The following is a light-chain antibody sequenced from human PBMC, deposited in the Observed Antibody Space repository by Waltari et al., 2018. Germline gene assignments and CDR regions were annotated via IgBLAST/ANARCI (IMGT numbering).Light chain of an antibody. CDR2: WAS. CDR1: QNVLYSSNNKNY. CDR3: QQYYSTPYT. J-gene: IGKJ2*01. V-gene: IGKV4-1*01. Sequence: DIVMTQSPDSLAVSLGERATINCKSSQNVLYSSNNKNYLAWYQQKPGQSPNLLIYWASTRESGVPDRFSGSGSVTDFTLTISSLQAEDVAVYYCQQYYSTPYTFGQGTKLEIK.